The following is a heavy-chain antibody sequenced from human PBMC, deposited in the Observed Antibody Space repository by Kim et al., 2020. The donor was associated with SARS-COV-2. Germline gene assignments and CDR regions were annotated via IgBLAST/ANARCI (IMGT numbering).Heavy chain of an antibody. V-gene: IGHV1-3*01. CDR3: ARDRRDIVVVPAAI. Sequence: QKFQGRVTITRDTAAGTAYMELSSLRSEDTAVYYCARDRRDIVVVPAAIWGQGTLVTVSS. D-gene: IGHD2-2*01. J-gene: IGHJ4*02.